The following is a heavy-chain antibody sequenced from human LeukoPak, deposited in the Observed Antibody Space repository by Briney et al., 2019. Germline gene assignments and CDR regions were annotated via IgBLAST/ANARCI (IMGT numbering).Heavy chain of an antibody. Sequence: PGGSLRLSCADSGFTFSSYAMHWARQAPGKGLEGVGVISYDGSNKYYADSVKGRVTISRDNTKNTQYLQMNSLRAEDTAVYYCARVRDDYSVDYWGQGTLVTVSS. V-gene: IGHV3-30*04. CDR1: GFTFSSYA. D-gene: IGHD5-24*01. J-gene: IGHJ4*02. CDR3: ARVRDDYSVDY. CDR2: ISYDGSNK.